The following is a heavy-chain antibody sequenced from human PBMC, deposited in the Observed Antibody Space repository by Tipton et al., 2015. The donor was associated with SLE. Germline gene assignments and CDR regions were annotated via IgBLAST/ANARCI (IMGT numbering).Heavy chain of an antibody. V-gene: IGHV4-34*01. CDR1: GGSFSGYY. Sequence: TLSLTCAVYGGSFSGYYWSWIRQPPGKGLEWIGEINHSGSTNYNPSLKSRVTISVDTSKNQFSLRLTSVTAADTAVYYCARDQGWFDPWGQGTLVTVSS. CDR2: INHSGST. D-gene: IGHD2-2*01. J-gene: IGHJ5*02. CDR3: ARDQGWFDP.